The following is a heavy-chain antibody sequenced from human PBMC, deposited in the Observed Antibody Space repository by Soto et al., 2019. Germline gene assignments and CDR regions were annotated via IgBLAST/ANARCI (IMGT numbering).Heavy chain of an antibody. J-gene: IGHJ6*02. Sequence: ASVKVSCKASGYTFTGYHRHWVRQAPGQGLEWMGWINPNSGGTNYAQKFQGWVTMTRDTSISTAYMELSRLRSDDTAVYYCARFFGTGYGMDVWGQGTTVTVSS. D-gene: IGHD6-13*01. CDR2: INPNSGGT. CDR1: GYTFTGYH. CDR3: ARFFGTGYGMDV. V-gene: IGHV1-2*04.